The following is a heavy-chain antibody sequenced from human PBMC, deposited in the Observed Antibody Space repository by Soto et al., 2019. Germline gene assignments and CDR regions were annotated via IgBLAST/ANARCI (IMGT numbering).Heavy chain of an antibody. CDR1: GGSISSSSYF. Sequence: QLQLQESGPGLVKPSETLSLTCSVSGGSISSSSYFWGWIRQPPGKGLEWIGSIYYSGSTYYNPSPXXXXXXXXXXXXXXXXXXXXXXXXXXXXXXXXXXXXXDXWFDPWGQGTLVTVSS. CDR3: XXXXXDXWFDP. CDR2: IYYSGST. J-gene: IGHJ5*02. V-gene: IGHV4-39*01.